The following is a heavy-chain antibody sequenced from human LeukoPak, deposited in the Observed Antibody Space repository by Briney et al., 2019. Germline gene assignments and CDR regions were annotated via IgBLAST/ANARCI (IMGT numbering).Heavy chain of an antibody. CDR3: ARSPTCWYFDY. CDR2: IRYHGSDK. CDR1: GFTFSSYS. Sequence: GGSLRLSCAASGFTFSSYSMNWVRQAPGKGLEWVAFIRYHGSDKFYADSVKGRFTISRDNSKNTLYLQMNSLRPEDTSVYYCARSPTCWYFDYWGQGTLVTVSS. D-gene: IGHD2-15*01. V-gene: IGHV3-30*02. J-gene: IGHJ4*02.